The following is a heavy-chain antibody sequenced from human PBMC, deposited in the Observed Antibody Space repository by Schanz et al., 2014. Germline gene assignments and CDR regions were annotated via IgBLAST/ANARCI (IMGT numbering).Heavy chain of an antibody. CDR3: ARGGPAYYFDD. V-gene: IGHV3-23*01. J-gene: IGHJ4*02. CDR2: ISGSGGST. Sequence: DVHLLESGGGLVQPGGSLRLSCAASGFTFSSYAMSWVRQAPGKGLEWVSAISGSGGSTYYADSVKGRFTISRDNSKNTLYLQMNSLRAGDAAVYYCARGGPAYYFDDWGQGTLVTVSS. CDR1: GFTFSSYA.